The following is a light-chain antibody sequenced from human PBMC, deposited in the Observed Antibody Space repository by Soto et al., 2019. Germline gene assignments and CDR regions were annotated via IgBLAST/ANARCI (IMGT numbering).Light chain of an antibody. CDR3: CSYAGTYSLL. CDR2: DVN. CDR1: ISDVGGHGY. J-gene: IGLJ2*01. Sequence: QSALTQPASVSGSPGQSITISCTGTISDVGGHGYVSWYQQHPGKAPKLMMSDVNKRPSGVPDRFSGSKSGTTASLTISGLQAEDEADYYCCSYAGTYSLLFGGGTQLTVL. V-gene: IGLV2-11*01.